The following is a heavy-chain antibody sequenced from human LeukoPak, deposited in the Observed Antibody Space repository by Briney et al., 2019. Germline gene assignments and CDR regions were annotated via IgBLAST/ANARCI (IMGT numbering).Heavy chain of an antibody. D-gene: IGHD6-19*01. V-gene: IGHV3-66*01. CDR2: IYSGGST. J-gene: IGHJ5*02. CDR3: AKDSSGWRTNWFDP. Sequence: GGSLRLSCAASGFTVSSNYMSWVRQAPGKGLEWVSVIYSGGSTYYADSVKGRFTISRDNSKNTLYLQMNSLRAEDTAVYYCAKDSSGWRTNWFDPWGQGTLVTVSS. CDR1: GFTVSSNY.